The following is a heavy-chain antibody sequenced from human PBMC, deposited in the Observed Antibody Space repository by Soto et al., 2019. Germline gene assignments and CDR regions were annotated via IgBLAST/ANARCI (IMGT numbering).Heavy chain of an antibody. CDR1: SGSISSSNW. D-gene: IGHD3-3*01. V-gene: IGHV4-4*02. Sequence: QVQLQESGPGLVKPSGTLSLTCAVSSGSISSSNWWNWVRQPPGKGLEWIGEIYHTGSTNYNPSLKSRVTISVDRSKNQFSLKLSSVTAAATAVYYCARVHDFWSGYPPYMDVWGKGTTVTVSS. J-gene: IGHJ6*03. CDR3: ARVHDFWSGYPPYMDV. CDR2: IYHTGST.